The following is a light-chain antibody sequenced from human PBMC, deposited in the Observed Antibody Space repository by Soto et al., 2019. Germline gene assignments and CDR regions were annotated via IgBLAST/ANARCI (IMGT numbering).Light chain of an antibody. CDR1: HSLSNSE. CDR2: GAS. J-gene: IGKJ3*01. CDR3: QQRSNWPFP. V-gene: IGKV3D-20*02. Sequence: DIVLTQYPGTLSLSPGERATLSCRASHSLSNSELAWYQQKPGQSPRLLIYGASSRATGVPDRFSGGGSGTDFTLTISRLEPEDFAVYYCQQRSNWPFPFGPGTKVDI.